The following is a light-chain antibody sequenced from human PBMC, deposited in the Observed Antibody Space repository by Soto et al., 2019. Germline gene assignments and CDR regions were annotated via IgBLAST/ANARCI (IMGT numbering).Light chain of an antibody. V-gene: IGKV3-20*01. CDR2: DAS. J-gene: IGKJ1*01. CDR3: QQYGSSPPWT. Sequence: EIVLTQSPGTLSLSPGERATLSCRASQSVSSGYLAWYQQRPGQAPRLLIYDASSRATGIPDRFSGTGSGTDFTLTISRLEPEDFALYYCQQYGSSPPWTFGQGTKVEIK. CDR1: QSVSSGY.